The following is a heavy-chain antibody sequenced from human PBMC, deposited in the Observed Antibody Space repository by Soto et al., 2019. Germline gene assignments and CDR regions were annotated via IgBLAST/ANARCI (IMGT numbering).Heavy chain of an antibody. CDR2: MNPNSGNT. D-gene: IGHD2-15*01. CDR3: SSWGKGRGYCSGGSCYAEYFQH. Sequence: QVQLVQSGAEVKKPGASVKASCKATGYTFTSYDINWVRQATGQGLEWMGWMNPNSGNTVYAQKFEGRVNMTRNTARSPAYSELSSLRSEDTAVYYCSSWGKGRGYCSGGSCYAEYFQHWGQGTLGTVS. J-gene: IGHJ1*01. V-gene: IGHV1-8*01. CDR1: GYTFTSYD.